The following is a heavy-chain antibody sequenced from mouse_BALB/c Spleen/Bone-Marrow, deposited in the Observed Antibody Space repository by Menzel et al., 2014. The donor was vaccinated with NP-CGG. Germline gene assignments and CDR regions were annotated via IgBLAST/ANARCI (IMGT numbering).Heavy chain of an antibody. D-gene: IGHD4-1*01. J-gene: IGHJ1*01. CDR1: GYTFTDYW. V-gene: IGHV1-69*01. CDR3: ARGTGWYFDV. CDR2: IDTSDSYT. Sequence: QVQLQPSGAELVMPGASVKMSCKVSGYTFTDYWMHWVKQRPGQGLEWIGAIDTSDSYTSYNQKFKGKATLTVDESSSTAYMQLSSLTSEDSAVYYCARGTGWYFDVWGAGTTVTVFS.